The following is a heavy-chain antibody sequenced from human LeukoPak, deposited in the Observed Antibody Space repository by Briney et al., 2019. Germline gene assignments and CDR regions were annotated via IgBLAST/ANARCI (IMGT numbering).Heavy chain of an antibody. D-gene: IGHD6-13*01. J-gene: IGHJ4*02. CDR2: IYYSGTT. Sequence: PSGTLSLTCTVSGGSISSRSNYWGWIRQPPGKELEWIGSIYYSGTTYYNPSLKSRVTTSVDTSKNQFSLRLSSVTAADTAVYYCARGFGGAAAGTGFFDYWGQGTLVTVSS. V-gene: IGHV4-39*01. CDR1: GGSISSRSNY. CDR3: ARGFGGAAAGTGFFDY.